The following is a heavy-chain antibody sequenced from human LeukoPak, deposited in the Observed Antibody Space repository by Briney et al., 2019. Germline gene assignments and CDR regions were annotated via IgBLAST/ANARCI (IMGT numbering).Heavy chain of an antibody. Sequence: GGSLRLSCAGSGFTFSSYWMSWVRQAPGKGLEWVANIKQDGSEKYYVDSVKGRFTISRDNAKNSLYLQMNSLRAEDTAVYYCAGLNYYGSGSFGSSPAPWGQGTLVTVSS. CDR2: IKQDGSEK. CDR3: AGLNYYGSGSFGSSPAP. D-gene: IGHD3-10*01. J-gene: IGHJ5*02. V-gene: IGHV3-7*04. CDR1: GFTFSSYW.